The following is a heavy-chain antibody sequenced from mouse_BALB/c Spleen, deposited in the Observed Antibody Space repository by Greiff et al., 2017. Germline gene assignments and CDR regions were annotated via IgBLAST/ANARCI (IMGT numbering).Heavy chain of an antibody. J-gene: IGHJ4*01. CDR3: AKQLRNAMDY. V-gene: IGHV2-6-6*01. CDR1: GFSLTNSG. CDR2: IWGDGST. D-gene: IGHD1-1*01. Sequence: QVQLKESGPGLVAPSQSLSITCTVSGFSLTNSGVHWVRQSPGKGLEWLGVIWGDGSTNYNSAFKSRLSISKDNSKSQVFLKMNSLQTDDTARYYCAKQLRNAMDYWGQGTSVTVSS.